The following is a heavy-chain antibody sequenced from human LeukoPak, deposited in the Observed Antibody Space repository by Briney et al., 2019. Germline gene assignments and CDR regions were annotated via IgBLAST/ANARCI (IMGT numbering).Heavy chain of an antibody. CDR3: ATLTVASSFDY. J-gene: IGHJ4*02. CDR2: ISSSGGTR. Sequence: QPGGSLRLSCAASGFAFSVYEMYWVRQAPGKGLEWVSYISSSGGTRYYADSAKGRFTISRDNAKNSLYLQMNSLRAEDTAVYYCATLTVASSFDYWGQGTLVTVSS. V-gene: IGHV3-48*03. D-gene: IGHD6-19*01. CDR1: GFAFSVYE.